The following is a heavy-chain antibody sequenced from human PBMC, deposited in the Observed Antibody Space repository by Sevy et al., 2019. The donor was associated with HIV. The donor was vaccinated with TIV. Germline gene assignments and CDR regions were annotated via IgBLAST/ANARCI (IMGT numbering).Heavy chain of an antibody. CDR1: GYTFTNYG. D-gene: IGHD3-22*01. Sequence: ASVKVSCKASGYTFTNYGISWVRQAPGQGLEWMGWISTHNGDTNYARKLQGRVTMTTDTSTSTAYMELRSLRSDDTAVYYCARRIYYDSSAYYWWFDPWGQGTLGTVSS. V-gene: IGHV1-18*01. CDR3: ARRIYYDSSAYYWWFDP. CDR2: ISTHNGDT. J-gene: IGHJ5*02.